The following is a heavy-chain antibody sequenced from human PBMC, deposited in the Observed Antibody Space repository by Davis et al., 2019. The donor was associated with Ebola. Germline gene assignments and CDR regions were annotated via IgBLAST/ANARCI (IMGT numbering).Heavy chain of an antibody. J-gene: IGHJ4*02. CDR1: GFTFSNYG. Sequence: GGSLRLSCAASGFTFSNYGMHWVRQAPGKGLEWVAVIWYDGSNKYYADSVKGRFAISRDNSNNLLYLQMNSLRAEDTAVYYCAIPDCSGANCYSVYIKNWGQGTLVTVSS. CDR3: AIPDCSGANCYSVYIKN. V-gene: IGHV3-33*01. CDR2: IWYDGSNK. D-gene: IGHD2-15*01.